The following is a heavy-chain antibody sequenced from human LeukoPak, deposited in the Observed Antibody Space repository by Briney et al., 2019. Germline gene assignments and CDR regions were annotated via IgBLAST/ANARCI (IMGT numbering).Heavy chain of an antibody. D-gene: IGHD3-3*01. V-gene: IGHV4-34*01. Sequence: PSETLSLTCAVYGGSFSGYYWSWIRQPPGKGLEWIGEINHSGSTNYNPSLKSRVTISVDTSNNQFSLKLSSVTAADTAVYYCARSGGLYYDFWSGYFDYWGQGTLVTVSS. J-gene: IGHJ4*02. CDR2: INHSGST. CDR1: GGSFSGYY. CDR3: ARSGGLYYDFWSGYFDY.